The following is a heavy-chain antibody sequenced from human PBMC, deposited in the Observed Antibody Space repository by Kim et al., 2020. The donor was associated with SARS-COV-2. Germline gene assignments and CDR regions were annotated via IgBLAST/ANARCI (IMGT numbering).Heavy chain of an antibody. CDR1: GFTFGDYA. J-gene: IGHJ6*03. D-gene: IGHD2-2*02. CDR3: TRDGIVVVPAAIPNYYYYYMDV. V-gene: IGHV3-49*04. CDR2: IRSKAYGGTT. Sequence: GGSLRLSCTASGFTFGDYAMSWVRQAPGKGLEWVGFIRSKAYGGTTEYAASVKGRFTISRDDSKSIAYLQMNSLKTEDTAVYYCTRDGIVVVPAAIPNYYYYYMDVWGKGTTVTVSS.